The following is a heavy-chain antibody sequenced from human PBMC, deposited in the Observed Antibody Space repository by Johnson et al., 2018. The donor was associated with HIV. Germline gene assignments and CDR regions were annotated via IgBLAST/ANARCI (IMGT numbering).Heavy chain of an antibody. CDR1: GFTFSSYA. CDR2: INSDGSST. Sequence: VQLVESGGGVVQPGRSLRLSCAASGFTFSSYAMHWVRQAPGKGLEWVSRINSDGSSTSYADSVKGRFTISRDNAKNTLYLQMNRRRAEDTAVYYCARAVGAGGIWGQGTMVTVSS. J-gene: IGHJ3*02. CDR3: ARAVGAGGI. V-gene: IGHV3-74*02. D-gene: IGHD1-26*01.